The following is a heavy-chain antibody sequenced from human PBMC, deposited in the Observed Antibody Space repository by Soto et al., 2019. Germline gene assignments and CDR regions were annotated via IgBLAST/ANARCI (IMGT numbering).Heavy chain of an antibody. CDR3: ARGGYYDNSWGKLNHYGLDV. CDR2: ISPYNDYT. V-gene: IGHV1-18*01. J-gene: IGHJ6*02. D-gene: IGHD3-16*01. Sequence: QVQLMQSAGEVKKPGASVRVSCKASGYTFIRYGMTWVRQAPGERLEWLGWISPYNDYTIYAQKVQGRGTMTTDTSTRTVYMDLRGLRSDDTAVYYCARGGYYDNSWGKLNHYGLDVWGQGTSVTVSS. CDR1: GYTFIRYG.